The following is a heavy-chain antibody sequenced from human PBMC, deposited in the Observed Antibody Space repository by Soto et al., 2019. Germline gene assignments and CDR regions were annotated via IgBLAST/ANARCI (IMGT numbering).Heavy chain of an antibody. Sequence: QVQLQESGPGLVKPSETLSLTCTVSGDSISSYYWSWIRQPPGKGLVWIAYIYYSGSTNYNPSLKGRDTVSLDTSKHHFALQLSSVSAADAAVYYCAGHRGYDSSAYYWNWFARWGQGTLVTVSS. CDR2: IYYSGST. D-gene: IGHD3-22*01. J-gene: IGHJ5*02. V-gene: IGHV4-59*08. CDR3: AGHRGYDSSAYYWNWFAR. CDR1: GDSISSYY.